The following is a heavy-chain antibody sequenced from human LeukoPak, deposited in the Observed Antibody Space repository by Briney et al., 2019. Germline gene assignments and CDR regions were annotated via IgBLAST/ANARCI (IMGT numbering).Heavy chain of an antibody. V-gene: IGHV4-4*09. CDR1: GASMSSNY. D-gene: IGHD6-19*01. Sequence: PSETLSLPCNVSGASMSSNYWSWIRQPPGKGLEWIGYIYHSGNTNYSPSLESRVTMSVDESKNQFSLRVHFVSAADTAVYYCASTRRAAVAGRFDSWGQGTLVTVSS. J-gene: IGHJ4*02. CDR3: ASTRRAAVAGRFDS. CDR2: IYHSGNT.